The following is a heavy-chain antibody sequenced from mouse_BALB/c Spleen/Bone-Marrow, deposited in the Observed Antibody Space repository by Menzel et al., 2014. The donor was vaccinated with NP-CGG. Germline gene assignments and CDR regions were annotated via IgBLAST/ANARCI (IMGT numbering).Heavy chain of an antibody. Sequence: EVKLVESGPELVKPGASVKISCKASGYSFTGYFMNRVMQSHGKSLEWIGRINPYNGDTFYNQKFKSKATLTVDKSSSTAHMELRSLASEDTAVYYCAREGGYYYGSSPYFDVWGAGTTVTVSS. CDR3: AREGGYYYGSSPYFDV. CDR2: INPYNGDT. V-gene: IGHV1-20*02. J-gene: IGHJ1*01. CDR1: GYSFTGYF. D-gene: IGHD1-1*01.